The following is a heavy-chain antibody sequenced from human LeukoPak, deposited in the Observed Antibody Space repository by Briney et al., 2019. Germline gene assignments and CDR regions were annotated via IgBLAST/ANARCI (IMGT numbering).Heavy chain of an antibody. Sequence: GGSLRHSCAASGFTFSSYGMHWVRQAPGKGLGWVAVIWYDGSNKYYADSVKGRFTISRDNSKNTLYLQMNSLRAEDTAVYYCARDGGDIVVVPAAMYYFDYWGQGTLVTVSS. CDR1: GFTFSSYG. CDR2: IWYDGSNK. V-gene: IGHV3-33*01. D-gene: IGHD2-2*01. J-gene: IGHJ4*02. CDR3: ARDGGDIVVVPAAMYYFDY.